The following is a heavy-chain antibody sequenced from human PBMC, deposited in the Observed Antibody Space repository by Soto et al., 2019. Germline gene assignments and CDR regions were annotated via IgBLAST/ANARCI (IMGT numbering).Heavy chain of an antibody. CDR1: GFTFSDYY. V-gene: IGHV3-11*06. D-gene: IGHD3-3*01. J-gene: IGHJ6*02. CDR2: ISSSSSYT. Sequence: PGGSLRLSCAASGFTFSDYYMSWIRQAPGKGLEWVSYISSSSSYTNYADSVKGRFTISRDNAKNSLYLQMNSLRAEDTAVYYCARDSVRTIFGVVVTYYYGMDVWGQGTTVTVS. CDR3: ARDSVRTIFGVVVTYYYGMDV.